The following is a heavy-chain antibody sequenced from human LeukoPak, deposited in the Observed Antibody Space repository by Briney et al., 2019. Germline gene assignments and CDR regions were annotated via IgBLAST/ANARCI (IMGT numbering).Heavy chain of an antibody. CDR1: GFSVSDYY. CDR2: ITRKDAI. J-gene: IGHJ5*02. CDR3: ARGTYYSGSGPGNWFDP. V-gene: IGHV3-11*01. D-gene: IGHD3-10*01. Sequence: GSLRLSCPASGFSVSDYYMNWIRQSPGKGLEWVSHITRKDAIEYADSVRGRFTISRDNANNLLYLQMDSLRPEDTAVYYCARGTYYSGSGPGNWFDPWGHGTLVTVSS.